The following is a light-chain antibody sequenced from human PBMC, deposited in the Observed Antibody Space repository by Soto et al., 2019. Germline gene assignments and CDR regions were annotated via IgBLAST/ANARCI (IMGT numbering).Light chain of an antibody. CDR1: QTISNW. J-gene: IGKJ1*01. Sequence: DIQMTQSPSTLSASVGDRVTITCRASQTISNWLAWYQQKPGKAPKLLIYKASSLKSGVPSRFSGGGSETEFALTFSSLQPDDFATYYCQQYSVYSWPFGQGTKVDIK. V-gene: IGKV1-5*03. CDR2: KAS. CDR3: QQYSVYSWP.